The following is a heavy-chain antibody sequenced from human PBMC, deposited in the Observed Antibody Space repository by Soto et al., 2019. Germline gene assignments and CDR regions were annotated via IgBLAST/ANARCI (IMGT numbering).Heavy chain of an antibody. CDR3: ARHHCSSTSCYPKHFDY. D-gene: IGHD2-2*01. Sequence: GESLKISCKGSGYSFTSYWIGWVRQMPGKGLEWMGIIYPGDSDTRYSPSFQGQVTISADKSISTAYLQWSSLKASDTAMYYCARHHCSSTSCYPKHFDYWGQGTLVTVSS. CDR1: GYSFTSYW. CDR2: IYPGDSDT. J-gene: IGHJ4*02. V-gene: IGHV5-51*01.